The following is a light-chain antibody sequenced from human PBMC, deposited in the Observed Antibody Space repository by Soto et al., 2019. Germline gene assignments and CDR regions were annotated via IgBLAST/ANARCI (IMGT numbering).Light chain of an antibody. CDR2: GAS. CDR1: QSVSRIN. V-gene: IGKV3-15*01. Sequence: MTQSPATLSVSPGERATLSCRASQSVSRINVAWYQQKPGQAPRLLIYGASTRATGIPGRFSGSGSGTEFTLTISSLQSEDFAVYYCQQYNSWPFTFGPGTKVDIK. J-gene: IGKJ3*01. CDR3: QQYNSWPFT.